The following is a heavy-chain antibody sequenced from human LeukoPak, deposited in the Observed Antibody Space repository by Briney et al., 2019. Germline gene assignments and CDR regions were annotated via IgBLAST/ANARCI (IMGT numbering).Heavy chain of an antibody. J-gene: IGHJ3*02. CDR1: GFTFSSYW. CDR2: IKQDGSEK. V-gene: IGHV3-7*01. D-gene: IGHD1-7*01. CDR3: ARGSSELELVSDAFDI. Sequence: GGSLRLSCAASGFTFSSYWMSWVRQAPGKGLEWVANIKQDGSEKYYVDSVKGRFTISRDNAKNSLYLQMNSLRAEDTAVYYCARGSSELELVSDAFDIWGQGTMVTVSS.